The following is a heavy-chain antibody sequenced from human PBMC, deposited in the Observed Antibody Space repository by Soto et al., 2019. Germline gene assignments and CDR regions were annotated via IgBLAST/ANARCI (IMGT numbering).Heavy chain of an antibody. CDR2: IFHDGTA. CDR1: GVSISSGNW. D-gene: IGHD3-16*01. V-gene: IGHV4-4*02. CDR3: ARLVYDTRLDYLYFDF. J-gene: IGHJ4*02. Sequence: PSETLSLTCTVSGVSISSGNWWTWVRQSPRKGLEYIGEIFHDGTANYFPSFERRVAMSVDKSKNQFSLKLTSVTAADAAIYYCARLVYDTRLDYLYFDFWGRGAQVTVSS.